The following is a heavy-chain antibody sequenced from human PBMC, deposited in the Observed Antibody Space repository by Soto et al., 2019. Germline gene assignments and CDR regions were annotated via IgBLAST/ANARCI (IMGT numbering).Heavy chain of an antibody. D-gene: IGHD4-17*01. CDR3: ARGHGVTTTMGWFDP. J-gene: IGHJ5*02. CDR2: INAGNGNK. V-gene: IGHV1-3*01. CDR1: GYTFTSYA. Sequence: ASVKVSCKASGYTFTSYAIDWVRQAPAQRLEWMGWINAGNGNKKYSQKFQGRFTISRDNSKNTLYLQMTSLRADDTAVYYCARGHGVTTTMGWFDPWGQGTLVTVSS.